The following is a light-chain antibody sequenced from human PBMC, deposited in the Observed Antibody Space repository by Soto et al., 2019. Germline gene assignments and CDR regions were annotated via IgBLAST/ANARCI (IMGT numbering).Light chain of an antibody. CDR3: SSYAGGNNWV. V-gene: IGLV2-8*01. CDR1: SSDVGAHNY. CDR2: DVN. J-gene: IGLJ3*02. Sequence: QSVLTQPPSASGSPGQSLTISCTGTSSDVGAHNYVSWYQQNPGKAPKLMLYDVNKWPSGVPDRFSGSKSGNTASLTVSGLQAEDEADYYCSSYAGGNNWVFGGGTKLTVL.